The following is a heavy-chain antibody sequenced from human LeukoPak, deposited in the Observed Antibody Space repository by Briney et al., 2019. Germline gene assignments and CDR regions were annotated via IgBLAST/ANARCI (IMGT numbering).Heavy chain of an antibody. Sequence: SGGSLRLSCAASGFTFSDYGMHWVRQAPGKGLEWVAFIRYDGSSIYYADSVKGRFTISRDNSKNTLYLQMNSLRAEDTAVYYCAKDSNTIFGVVTFYYYMDVWGKGTTVTVSS. J-gene: IGHJ6*03. D-gene: IGHD3-3*01. V-gene: IGHV3-30*02. CDR3: AKDSNTIFGVVTFYYYMDV. CDR1: GFTFSDYG. CDR2: IRYDGSSI.